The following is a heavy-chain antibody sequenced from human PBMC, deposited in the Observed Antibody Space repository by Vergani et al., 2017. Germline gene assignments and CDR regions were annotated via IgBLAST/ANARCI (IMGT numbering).Heavy chain of an antibody. V-gene: IGHV3-49*04. CDR3: AKYPLFGVVRGWFDP. CDR2: IWSKPYGGTT. CDR1: GFTLGDYA. D-gene: IGHD3-3*01. J-gene: IGHJ5*02. Sequence: EVHLVESGGGLVQPGRSLRLSCSGSGFTLGDYAMTWVRQAPGKGLEWVAFIWSKPYGGTTEYAASVKGRFTISRDDSKSIAYLQMSSLKAEDTAVYYCAKYPLFGVVRGWFDPWGQGTLVTVSS.